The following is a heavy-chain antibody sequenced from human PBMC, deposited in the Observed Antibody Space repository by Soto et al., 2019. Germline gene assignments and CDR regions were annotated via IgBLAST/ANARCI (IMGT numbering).Heavy chain of an antibody. Sequence: EVQLVESGGGLVKPGGSLRLSCAASGSTFSHAWMSWVRQVPGKGLEWVARVKSKAAGGTTDYAAPVKGRSTISRDDSKNTLYLQMNSLKTDDTAVYYCTTLGFDPWGQGTLVTVSS. V-gene: IGHV3-15*01. CDR2: VKSKAAGGTT. J-gene: IGHJ5*02. CDR3: TTLGFDP. CDR1: GSTFSHAW.